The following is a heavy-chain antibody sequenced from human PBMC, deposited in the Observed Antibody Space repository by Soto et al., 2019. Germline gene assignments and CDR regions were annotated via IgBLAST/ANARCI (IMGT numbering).Heavy chain of an antibody. J-gene: IGHJ6*02. V-gene: IGHV3-30*18. CDR1: GFTFSSYG. CDR2: ISYDGSNK. CDR3: AKDGAYYDFWSGYYPYYYYGMDV. D-gene: IGHD3-3*01. Sequence: PGGSLRLSCAASGFTFSSYGMHWVRQAPGKGLEWVAVISYDGSNKYYADSVKGRFTISRDNSKNTLYLQMNSLRAEDTAVYYCAKDGAYYDFWSGYYPYYYYGMDVWGQGTTVTVSS.